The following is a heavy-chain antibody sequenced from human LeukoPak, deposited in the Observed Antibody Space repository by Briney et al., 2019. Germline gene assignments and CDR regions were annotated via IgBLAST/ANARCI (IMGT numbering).Heavy chain of an antibody. CDR1: GGSFSGYY. Sequence: PSETLSLTCAVYGGSFSGYYWSWIGQPPGKGLGWIGEINHSGSTNYNPSLKSRVTISVDTSKNQFSLKLSSVTAADTAVYYCAREPAKRWLHHATDYWGQGTLVTVSS. J-gene: IGHJ4*02. V-gene: IGHV4-34*01. CDR2: INHSGST. CDR3: AREPAKRWLHHATDY. D-gene: IGHD5-24*01.